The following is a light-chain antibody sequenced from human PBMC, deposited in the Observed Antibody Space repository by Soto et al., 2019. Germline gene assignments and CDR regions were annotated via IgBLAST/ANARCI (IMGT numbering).Light chain of an antibody. CDR1: QSISSN. Sequence: EIVMTQSPATLSVSPGERVTLSCRASQSISSNLAWYQQKPGQAPRLPIYGASTRATGIPARFSGSGSGTEFTLTISSLQSEDFAVYYCQQYNNWPGTFGQGTKVEVK. CDR3: QQYNNWPGT. J-gene: IGKJ1*01. CDR2: GAS. V-gene: IGKV3-15*01.